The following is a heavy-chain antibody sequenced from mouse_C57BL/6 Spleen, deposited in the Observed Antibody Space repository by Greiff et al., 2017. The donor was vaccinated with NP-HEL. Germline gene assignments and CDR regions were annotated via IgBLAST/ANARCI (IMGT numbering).Heavy chain of an antibody. D-gene: IGHD1-1*01. Sequence: QVQLQQPGAELVKPGASVKLSCTASGYTFTSYWMHWVKQRPGQGLEWIGMIHPNSGSTNYNEKFKSKATLTVDKSSSTAYMQLSSLTSEDSAVYYCARITTVDYYAMDYWGQGTSVTVAS. J-gene: IGHJ4*01. CDR1: GYTFTSYW. CDR2: IHPNSGST. CDR3: ARITTVDYYAMDY. V-gene: IGHV1-64*01.